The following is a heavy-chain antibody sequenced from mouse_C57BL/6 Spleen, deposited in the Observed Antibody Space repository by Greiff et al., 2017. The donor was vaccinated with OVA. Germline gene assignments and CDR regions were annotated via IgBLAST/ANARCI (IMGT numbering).Heavy chain of an antibody. V-gene: IGHV5-4*01. CDR1: GFTFSSYA. Sequence: EVQLVESGGGLVKPGGSLKLSCAASGFTFSSYAMSWVRQTPEKRLEWVATISDGGSYTYYPDNVKGRFTISRDNAKNNLYLQMSHLKSEDTAMYYCARDMVRGFAYWGQGTLVTVSA. D-gene: IGHD2-2*01. CDR3: ARDMVRGFAY. J-gene: IGHJ3*01. CDR2: ISDGGSYT.